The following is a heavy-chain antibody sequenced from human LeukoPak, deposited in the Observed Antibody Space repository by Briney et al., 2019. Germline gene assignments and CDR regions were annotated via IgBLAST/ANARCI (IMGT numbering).Heavy chain of an antibody. CDR1: GGSFSGYY. V-gene: IGHV4-34*01. Sequence: PSETLSLTCAVYGGSFSGYYWSWIRQPPGKGLEWIGEINHSGSTNYNPSLKSRVAISVDTSKNQFSLKLSSVTAADTAVYYCARAPNWFDPWGQGTLDTVSS. CDR3: ARAPNWFDP. J-gene: IGHJ5*02. CDR2: INHSGST.